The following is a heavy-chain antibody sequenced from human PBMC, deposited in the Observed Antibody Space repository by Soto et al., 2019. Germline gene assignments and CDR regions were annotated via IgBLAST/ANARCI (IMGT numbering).Heavy chain of an antibody. V-gene: IGHV1-2*04. CDR1: GYSFTVYY. CDR2: INPNSGGT. J-gene: IGHJ4*02. CDR3: ARGEFDVWSGYSYFDY. D-gene: IGHD3-3*01. Sequence: DSVKVSCKASGYSFTVYYMHWVRQAPGQGLEWMGWINPNSGGTNYAQKFQGWVTMTRDTSISTAYMELSRLRSDDTAVYYCARGEFDVWSGYSYFDYWGQGTLLTVDS.